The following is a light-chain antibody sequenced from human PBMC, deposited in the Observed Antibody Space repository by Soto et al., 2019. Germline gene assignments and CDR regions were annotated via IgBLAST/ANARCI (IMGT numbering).Light chain of an antibody. CDR1: QSVLYSPNNKNY. CDR3: QQYAVTPFT. CDR2: WAS. J-gene: IGKJ2*01. Sequence: DIVLTQSPDSLAVSLGERPTINCKSSQSVLYSPNNKNYLAWFQQKLGQPPKLLIYWASTRESGVPDRFSGSGSGTDFTLTISSLQAEDVAVYYCQQYAVTPFTFGQGTKLEIK. V-gene: IGKV4-1*01.